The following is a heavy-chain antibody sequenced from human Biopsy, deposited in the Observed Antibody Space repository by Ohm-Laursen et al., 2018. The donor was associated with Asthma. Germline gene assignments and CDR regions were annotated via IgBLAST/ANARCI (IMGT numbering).Heavy chain of an antibody. J-gene: IGHJ3*02. CDR2: INAGNGNT. D-gene: IGHD3-9*01. Sequence: SVKVSCKSSGYTFIHFAIHWVRQAPGQRLEWMGWINAGNGNTKYSQKFQGRVTITRDTSATTAYMELSSLRSEDTAVYYCARTYYDFLTGQVNDAFAMWGQGTMVTVSS. CDR3: ARTYYDFLTGQVNDAFAM. V-gene: IGHV1-3*01. CDR1: GYTFIHFA.